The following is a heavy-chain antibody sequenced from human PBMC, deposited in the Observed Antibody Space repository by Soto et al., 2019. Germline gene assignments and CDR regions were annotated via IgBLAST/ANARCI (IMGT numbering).Heavy chain of an antibody. CDR2: ISFDGSNK. CDR3: AKGRADYTNYARFDY. D-gene: IGHD4-4*01. J-gene: IGHJ4*02. V-gene: IGHV3-30*18. CDR1: GFTFSSYG. Sequence: GGSLRLSCAASGFTFSSYGMHWVRQAPGKGLEWVAVISFDGSNKYYADSVKGRFTISRDNSKNTLFLQMNSLRAEDTAVYYCAKGRADYTNYARFDYWGQGTLVTVSS.